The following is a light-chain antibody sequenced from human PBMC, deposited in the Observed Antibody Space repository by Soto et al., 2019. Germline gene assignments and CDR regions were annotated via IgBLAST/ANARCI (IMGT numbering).Light chain of an antibody. CDR2: DTS. CDR3: QQYDGSIS. J-gene: IGKJ4*01. CDR1: QSVSIH. Sequence: EIVLTQSPATLSLSPGERATLSCRASQSVSIHLAWYQQKGGQAPRLLIYDTSNRATGIPARFSGSGSGTDFTLTISSLETEDSGVYFCQQYDGSISFGGGSRVEIK. V-gene: IGKV3-11*01.